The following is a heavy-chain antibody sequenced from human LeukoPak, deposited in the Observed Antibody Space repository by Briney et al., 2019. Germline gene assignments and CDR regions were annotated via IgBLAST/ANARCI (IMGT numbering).Heavy chain of an antibody. CDR3: AKESGDPPPHYFDY. V-gene: IGHV3-30*02. J-gene: IGHJ4*02. CDR2: IWYGGSNE. Sequence: GGSLRLSCAASGFTFSSYGMHWVRQAPGKGLEWVALIWYGGSNEYYADSVKGRFTISRDNPKNTLYLQMNSLRAEDTAVYYCAKESGDPPPHYFDYWGQGTLVTVSS. CDR1: GFTFSSYG. D-gene: IGHD2-21*02.